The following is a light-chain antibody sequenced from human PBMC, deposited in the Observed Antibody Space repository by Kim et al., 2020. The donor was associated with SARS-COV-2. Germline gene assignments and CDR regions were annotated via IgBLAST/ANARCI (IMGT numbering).Light chain of an antibody. CDR2: GAS. Sequence: PSLSPGARATLSCRASQSVSSSYLAWYQQKPGQAPRLLIYGASSRATGIPDRFSGSGSGTDFTLTISRLEPEDFAVYYCQQYGSSFGQGTKVEIK. V-gene: IGKV3-20*01. CDR1: QSVSSSY. J-gene: IGKJ1*01. CDR3: QQYGSS.